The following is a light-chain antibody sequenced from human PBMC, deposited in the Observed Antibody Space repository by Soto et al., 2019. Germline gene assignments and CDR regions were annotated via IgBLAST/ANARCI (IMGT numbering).Light chain of an antibody. CDR3: SSYAGRNNLL. Sequence: QSALTQPPSASGSPGQSVTISCTGTGSDVGVYNYVSWYQHHPAKAPKLRIYEVSKRPSGVPDRFSGSKSGNTASLTVSWLQAEDEADNFCSSYAGRNNLLFGGGTKVTVL. CDR2: EVS. CDR1: GSDVGVYNY. J-gene: IGLJ2*01. V-gene: IGLV2-8*01.